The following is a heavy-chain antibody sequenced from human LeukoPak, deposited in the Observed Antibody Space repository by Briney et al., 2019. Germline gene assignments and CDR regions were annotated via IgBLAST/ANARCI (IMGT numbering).Heavy chain of an antibody. CDR3: AVPAAMRSSYYYYYGMDV. CDR1: GGTFSSYA. V-gene: IGHV1-69*13. J-gene: IGHJ6*04. Sequence: GASVKVSCKACGGTFSSYAISWVRQAPRQGLEWMGGIIPIFGTANYAQKFQGRVTITADESTSTAYMELSSLRSEDTAVYYCAVPAAMRSSYYYYYGMDVWGKGTTVTVSS. D-gene: IGHD2-2*01. CDR2: IIPIFGTA.